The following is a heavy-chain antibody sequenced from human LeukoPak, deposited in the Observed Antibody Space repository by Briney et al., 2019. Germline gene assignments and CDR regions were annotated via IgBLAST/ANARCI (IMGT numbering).Heavy chain of an antibody. CDR1: GFTFSRYW. V-gene: IGHV3-7*01. J-gene: IGHJ6*02. Sequence: GSLRLSCAASGFTFSRYWMTWVRQAPEKGLEWVANIKQDGSEKYYVDSVKGRFSISRDNAKNSLYLQMNSLRAEDTAVYYCAKDGDCSGGTCYSGFDVWGQGTTVTVSS. D-gene: IGHD2-15*01. CDR2: IKQDGSEK. CDR3: AKDGDCSGGTCYSGFDV.